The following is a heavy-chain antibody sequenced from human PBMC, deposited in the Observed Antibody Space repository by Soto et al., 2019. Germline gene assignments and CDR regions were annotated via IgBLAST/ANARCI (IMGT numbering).Heavy chain of an antibody. CDR3: ARGASGSRNSGAFDM. Sequence: EVQLLESGGGLVQPGGSLRLSCAASGFTFSSYAMSWVRQAPGKGLEWVSAISGSGGSTYYADSVKGRFTISRDNSKNMLYLQMSSLRAEDTAVYYCARGASGSRNSGAFDMWGQGTMVTVAS. CDR2: ISGSGGST. J-gene: IGHJ3*02. D-gene: IGHD1-26*01. V-gene: IGHV3-23*01. CDR1: GFTFSSYA.